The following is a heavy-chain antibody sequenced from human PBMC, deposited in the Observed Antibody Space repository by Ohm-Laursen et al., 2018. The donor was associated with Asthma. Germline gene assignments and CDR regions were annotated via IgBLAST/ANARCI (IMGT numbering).Heavy chain of an antibody. CDR2: IGSSGGST. CDR1: GFTFSSYA. CDR3: AKVVLMDV. D-gene: IGHD3-16*02. Sequence: SLRLSCAASGFTFSSYAMTWVRQAPGKGLEWVSGIGSSGGSTSYADDVKGRFIVSRDNSRNTLFLQMNSLRAEDTAVYYCAKVVLMDVWGQGTTVTVSS. V-gene: IGHV3-23*01. J-gene: IGHJ6*02.